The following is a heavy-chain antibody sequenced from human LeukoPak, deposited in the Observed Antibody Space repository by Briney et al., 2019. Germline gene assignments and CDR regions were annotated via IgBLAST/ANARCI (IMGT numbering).Heavy chain of an antibody. D-gene: IGHD3-16*01. J-gene: IGHJ4*02. CDR2: IYVSGDT. V-gene: IGHV3-53*01. Sequence: AGGSLRLSCAASGFTVSDFYMSWVRQAPGKGLEWVSLIYVSGDTYYTDSVKGRFTISRDTSGNTLYLQMNSLRVEDTAVYYCARDRLQYFDYWGQGTLVTVSS. CDR1: GFTVSDFY. CDR3: ARDRLQYFDY.